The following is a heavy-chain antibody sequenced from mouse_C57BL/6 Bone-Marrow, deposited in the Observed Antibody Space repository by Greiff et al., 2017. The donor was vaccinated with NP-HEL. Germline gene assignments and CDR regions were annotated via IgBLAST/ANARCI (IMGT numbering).Heavy chain of an antibody. J-gene: IGHJ2*01. V-gene: IGHV5-9-1*02. D-gene: IGHD2-4*01. CDR1: GFTFSSYA. Sequence: EVKVVESGEGLVKPGGSLKLSCAASGFTFSSYAMSWVRQTPEKRLEWVAYISSGGDYIYYADTVKGRFTISRDNARNTLYLQMSSLKSEDTAMYYCTRDNDYDVFDYWGQGTTLTVSS. CDR3: TRDNDYDVFDY. CDR2: ISSGGDYI.